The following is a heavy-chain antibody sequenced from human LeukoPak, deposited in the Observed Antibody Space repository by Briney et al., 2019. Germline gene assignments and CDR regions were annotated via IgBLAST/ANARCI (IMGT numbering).Heavy chain of an antibody. CDR3: ARGWAAAGVDY. D-gene: IGHD6-13*01. Sequence: SVTLSLTCTVSGGSISSYYWSWIRQPPGKGLEWIGYIYYSGSTNYNPSLKSRVTISVDTSKNQFSLKLSSVTAADTAVYYCARGWAAAGVDYWGQGTLVTVSS. CDR2: IYYSGST. CDR1: GGSISSYY. V-gene: IGHV4-59*01. J-gene: IGHJ4*02.